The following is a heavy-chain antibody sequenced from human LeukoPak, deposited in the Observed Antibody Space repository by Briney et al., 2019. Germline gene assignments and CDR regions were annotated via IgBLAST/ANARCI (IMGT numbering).Heavy chain of an antibody. CDR1: GFTFSSYA. J-gene: IGHJ4*02. CDR3: AKVSSSGWFRFDY. V-gene: IGHV3-30*04. Sequence: GGSLRLSCAASGFTFSSYAMHWVRQAPGKGLEWVAVISYDGSNKYYADSVKGRFTISRDNSKNTLYLQMNSLRAEDTAVYYCAKVSSSGWFRFDYWGQGTLVTVSS. CDR2: ISYDGSNK. D-gene: IGHD6-19*01.